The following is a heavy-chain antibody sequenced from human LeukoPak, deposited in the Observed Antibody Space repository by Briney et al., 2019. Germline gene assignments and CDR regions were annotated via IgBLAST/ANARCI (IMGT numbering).Heavy chain of an antibody. D-gene: IGHD5-18*01. V-gene: IGHV3-7*03. CDR2: INQDGGEK. Sequence: GGSLRLSCSASGFAFSSYWMSWVRQAPGKGLEWVANINQDGGEKKYVDSTEGRFTISRDNAKNSLYLQMNSLRAEDTALYYCAKDAGGYSYGYTLRRFYYMDVWGKGTTVTVSS. CDR1: GFAFSSYW. CDR3: AKDAGGYSYGYTLRRFYYMDV. J-gene: IGHJ6*03.